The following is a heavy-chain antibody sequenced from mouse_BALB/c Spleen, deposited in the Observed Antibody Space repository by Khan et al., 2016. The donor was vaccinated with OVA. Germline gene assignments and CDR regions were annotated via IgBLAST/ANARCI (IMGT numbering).Heavy chain of an antibody. CDR2: IFPGSGTP. CDR1: GYTFTDYI. J-gene: IGHJ3*01. V-gene: IGHV1-77*01. CDR3: ARGGYSVFSY. D-gene: IGHD6-1*01. Sequence: QVQLQQSVPELVNPGASLKVSCKAPGYTFTDYIIGWVKQSTRQGLEWIGDIFPGSGTPYYNEKFKDKATLTADKSSNTAYMKLSSLTSEDSCVYFCARGGYSVFSYWGQGTLVTVSA.